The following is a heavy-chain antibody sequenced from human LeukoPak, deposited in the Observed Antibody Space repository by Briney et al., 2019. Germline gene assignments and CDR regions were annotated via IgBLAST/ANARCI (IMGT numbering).Heavy chain of an antibody. V-gene: IGHV3-33*01. CDR3: ARDEYSCRGGSCSIDY. CDR2: IYYDGRNK. J-gene: IGHJ4*02. D-gene: IGHD2-15*01. Sequence: GGSLRLSCAASGFTFSRHGMEWVRQAPGKGLEWVAVIYYDGRNKYYADSVKGRFTISRDNAKNTLYLQMNGLRAKDTAVYYCARDEYSCRGGSCSIDYWGQGTLVTVSS. CDR1: GFTFSRHG.